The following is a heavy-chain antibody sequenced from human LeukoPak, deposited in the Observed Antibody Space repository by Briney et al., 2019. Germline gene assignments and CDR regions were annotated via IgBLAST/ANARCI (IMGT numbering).Heavy chain of an antibody. CDR2: ISSSSSYI. D-gene: IGHD3-22*01. V-gene: IGHV3-21*01. CDR1: GFSFHYYA. CDR3: ARDDDYYDSPRFDY. Sequence: GGSLRLSCAASGFSFHYYAMHWVRQAPGKGLEWVSSISSSSSYIYYADSVKGRFTISRDNAKNSLYLQMNSLRAEDTAVYYCARDDDYYDSPRFDYWGQGTLVTVSS. J-gene: IGHJ4*02.